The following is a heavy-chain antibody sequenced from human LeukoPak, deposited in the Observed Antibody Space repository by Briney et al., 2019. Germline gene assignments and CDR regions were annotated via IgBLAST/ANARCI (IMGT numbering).Heavy chain of an antibody. CDR3: ARDLGGYYDSSGYGMFDY. Sequence: ASVKVSCKASGYTFTGYYIHWVRQAPGQGLEWMGWINPDSGGTNYAQKFQGRVTMTRDTSIRTAYMELSRLRSEDTAVYYCARDLGGYYDSSGYGMFDYWGQGTLVTVSS. D-gene: IGHD3-22*01. J-gene: IGHJ4*02. CDR1: GYTFTGYY. CDR2: INPDSGGT. V-gene: IGHV1-2*02.